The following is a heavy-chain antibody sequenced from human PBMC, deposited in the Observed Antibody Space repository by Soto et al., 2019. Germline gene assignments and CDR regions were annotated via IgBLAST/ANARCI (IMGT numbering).Heavy chain of an antibody. D-gene: IGHD2-2*01. Sequence: GGSLRLSCAASGFTFSSYAMNWVRQAPGKGLEWVSTIDYTGGYSYYADSVKGRFTISRDNSQKTLYLQMNSLRAEDTAVYYCARVRLDCSSTSCHEAMDYWGQGTLVTVSS. CDR3: ARVRLDCSSTSCHEAMDY. V-gene: IGHV3-23*01. J-gene: IGHJ4*02. CDR2: IDYTGGYS. CDR1: GFTFSSYA.